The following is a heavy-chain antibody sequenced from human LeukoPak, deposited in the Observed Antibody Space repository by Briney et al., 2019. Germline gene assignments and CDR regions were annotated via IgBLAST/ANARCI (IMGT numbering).Heavy chain of an antibody. CDR2: INQGGSEK. D-gene: IGHD5-18*01. CDR1: GFTFSSHW. V-gene: IGHV3-7*01. Sequence: GGSLRLSCAASGFTFSSHWMGWVRQAPGKGLEWVANINQGGSEKYSVDSVKGRFTISRDNAKNTLYLQMNSLRAEDTALYYCARETYSYGYPDYWGQGTLVTVSS. CDR3: ARETYSYGYPDY. J-gene: IGHJ4*02.